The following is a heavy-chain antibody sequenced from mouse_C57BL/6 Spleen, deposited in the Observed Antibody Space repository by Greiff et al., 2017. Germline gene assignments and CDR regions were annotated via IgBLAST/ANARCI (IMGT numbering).Heavy chain of an antibody. CDR1: GFTFSDYY. J-gene: IGHJ4*01. V-gene: IGHV5-16*01. CDR2: INYDGSST. D-gene: IGHD2-4*01. CDR3: ARRRDDFYYAMDY. Sequence: EVHLVESEGGLVQPGSSMKLSCTASGFTFSDYYMAWVRQVPEKGLEWVANINYDGSSTYYLDSLKSRFIISRDNAKNILYLQMSSLKSEDTATYYCARRRDDFYYAMDYWGQGTSVTVSS.